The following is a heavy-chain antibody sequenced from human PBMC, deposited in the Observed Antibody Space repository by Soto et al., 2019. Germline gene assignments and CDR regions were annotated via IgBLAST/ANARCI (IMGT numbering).Heavy chain of an antibody. CDR3: ARGRIPNLQGYFHH. J-gene: IGHJ1*01. V-gene: IGHV4-34*01. Sequence: SETLSLTCAVYGGSFSGYYWSWIRQPPGKGLEWIGEINHSGSTNYNPSLKSRVTISVDTSKNQFSLKLSSVTAADTAVYYCARGRIPNLQGYFHHWGQGTLVTVSS. D-gene: IGHD2-2*01. CDR1: GGSFSGYY. CDR2: INHSGST.